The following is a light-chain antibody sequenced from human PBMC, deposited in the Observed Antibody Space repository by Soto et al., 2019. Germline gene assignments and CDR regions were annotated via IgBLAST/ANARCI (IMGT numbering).Light chain of an antibody. Sequence: EVVLTQSPGTLSLSPGQRATLSCRASQTLSSSYLAWYQRKPGQPPRLLIYAASSRATGIPDRFSGSGSGTVFTLTISRLEPEDFAVYYCQQYANSPYTCGQGTKLEI. V-gene: IGKV3-20*01. CDR3: QQYANSPYT. CDR1: QTLSSSY. CDR2: AAS. J-gene: IGKJ2*01.